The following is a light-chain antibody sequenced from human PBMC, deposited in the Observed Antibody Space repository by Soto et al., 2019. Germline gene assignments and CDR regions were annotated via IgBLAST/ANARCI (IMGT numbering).Light chain of an antibody. V-gene: IGKV1-39*01. CDR2: AAS. CDR1: QSISYS. CDR3: QESISNLGT. Sequence: DIQMTQSPSSLSAYVGESVTYTCRASQSISYSLNWFQQKPGKAPKVLIYAASSLPSGVPSRFSGSGSGTEFTLTINSLQREDFATYYCQESISNLGTFGPGTNVDIK. J-gene: IGKJ3*01.